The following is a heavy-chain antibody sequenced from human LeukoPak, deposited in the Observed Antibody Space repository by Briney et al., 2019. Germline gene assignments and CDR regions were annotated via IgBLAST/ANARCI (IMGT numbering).Heavy chain of an antibody. CDR2: MNPNSGNT. CDR3: ARAGYCSSTSCSLSGFSY. CDR1: GYTFTSYD. J-gene: IGHJ4*02. Sequence: ASVKVSCKASGYTFTSYDISWVRQATGQGLEWMGWMNPNSGNTGYAQKFQGRVTMTRNTSISTAYMELSSLRSEDTAVYYCARAGYCSSTSCSLSGFSYWGQGTLVTVSS. V-gene: IGHV1-8*01. D-gene: IGHD2-2*01.